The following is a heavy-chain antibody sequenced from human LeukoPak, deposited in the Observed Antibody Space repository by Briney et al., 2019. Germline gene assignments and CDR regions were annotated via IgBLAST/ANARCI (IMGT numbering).Heavy chain of an antibody. CDR1: GYTFTSNY. CDR2: ISPSGGST. V-gene: IGHV1-46*01. CDR3: ARSVGASYWYFDL. J-gene: IGHJ2*01. Sequence: ASVKVSCKAFGYTFTSNYMHWVRQAPGQGPEWMGVISPSGGSTTYAQKFQGRVTLTRDMSTSTDYLELSSLRSEDTAVYYCARSVGASYWYFDLWGRGTLVTVSS. D-gene: IGHD3-10*01.